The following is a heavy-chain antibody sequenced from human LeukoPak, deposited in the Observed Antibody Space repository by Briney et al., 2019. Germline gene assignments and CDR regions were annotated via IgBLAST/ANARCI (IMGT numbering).Heavy chain of an antibody. V-gene: IGHV1-18*01. Sequence: ASVKVSCMASGYTFTSYGISWVRQAPGQGLEWMGWISAYNGNTNYAQKLQGRVTMTTDTSTSTAYMELRSLRSDDTAVYYCARDHDSSGYYYGGFDPWGQGTLVTVSS. J-gene: IGHJ5*02. CDR1: GYTFTSYG. D-gene: IGHD3-22*01. CDR3: ARDHDSSGYYYGGFDP. CDR2: ISAYNGNT.